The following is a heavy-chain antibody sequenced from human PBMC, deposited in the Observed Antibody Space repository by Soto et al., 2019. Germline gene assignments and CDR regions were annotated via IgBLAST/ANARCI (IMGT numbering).Heavy chain of an antibody. D-gene: IGHD2-15*01. Sequence: SETLSLTCTVSGGSISSYYWSWIRQPPGKGLEWIGYIYYSGSTNYNPSLKSRVTISVDTSRNQFSLKLSSVTAADTAVYYCARYVGVAPCSGGSCYSGRGAFDIWGQGTMVTVSS. V-gene: IGHV4-59*01. CDR3: ARYVGVAPCSGGSCYSGRGAFDI. CDR2: IYYSGST. CDR1: GGSISSYY. J-gene: IGHJ3*02.